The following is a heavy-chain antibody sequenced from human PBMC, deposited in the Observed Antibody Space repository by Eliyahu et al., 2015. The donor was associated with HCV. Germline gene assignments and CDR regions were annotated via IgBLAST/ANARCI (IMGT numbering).Heavy chain of an antibody. CDR3: ETSLVGSSGAFDV. V-gene: IGHV3-48*01. D-gene: IGHD6-25*01. CDR1: GLTFSMFT. Sequence: DVQLMESGGGLAQPGGSLRLSCAASGLTFSMFTMNWVRQAPGKGLEWISNISSNSLFKYYVDSVKGRFTISRDNAKSSLFLEMNSLRPDDTAMYYCETSLVGSSGAFDVWGQGTMVTVSS. CDR2: ISSNSLFK. J-gene: IGHJ3*01.